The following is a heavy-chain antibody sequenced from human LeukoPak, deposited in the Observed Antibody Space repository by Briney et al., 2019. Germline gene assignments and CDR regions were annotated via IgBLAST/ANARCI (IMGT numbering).Heavy chain of an antibody. J-gene: IGHJ4*02. CDR1: GFTFSSYG. V-gene: IGHV3-33*06. CDR3: AKDQDWNFFDS. Sequence: GSLRLSCAASGFTFSSYGMHWVRQAPGKGLDWVALIWYDGSNKYYADSVKGRFTISRDNSKNMLYLQMNSLRAEDTAVYYCAKDQDWNFFDSWGQGTLVTVSS. CDR2: IWYDGSNK. D-gene: IGHD3/OR15-3a*01.